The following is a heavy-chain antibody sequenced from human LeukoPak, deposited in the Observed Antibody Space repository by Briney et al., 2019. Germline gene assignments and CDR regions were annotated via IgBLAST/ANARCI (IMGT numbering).Heavy chain of an antibody. CDR1: GFTFSSYA. Sequence: GGSLRLSCAASGFTFSSYAMSWVRQAPGKGLEWVSAISGSGGSTYYADSVKGRFTISRDNSKNTLYLQMNSLRAEDTAVYYCARGSWDYDSSGYYSGFDYWGQGTLVTVSS. CDR3: ARGSWDYDSSGYYSGFDY. V-gene: IGHV3-23*01. CDR2: ISGSGGST. D-gene: IGHD3-22*01. J-gene: IGHJ4*02.